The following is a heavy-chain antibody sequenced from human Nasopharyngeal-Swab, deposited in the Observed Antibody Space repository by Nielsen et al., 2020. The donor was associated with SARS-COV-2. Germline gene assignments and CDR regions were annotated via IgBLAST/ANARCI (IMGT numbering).Heavy chain of an antibody. J-gene: IGHJ4*02. V-gene: IGHV3-30-3*01. Sequence: GESLKISCAASRFTFSNYAMHWVRQAPGMGLEWVAVASYDGSKIYYADSVKGRFTISRDNSKNMLYLQMNSLRTEDTAVYYCARAGKGYCSSTSCYTHFDYWGQGTLVTVSS. D-gene: IGHD2-2*02. CDR1: RFTFSNYA. CDR3: ARAGKGYCSSTSCYTHFDY. CDR2: ASYDGSKI.